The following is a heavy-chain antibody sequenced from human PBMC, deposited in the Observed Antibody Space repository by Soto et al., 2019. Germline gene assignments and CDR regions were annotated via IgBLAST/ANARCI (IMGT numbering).Heavy chain of an antibody. CDR3: ARGPDYGDYVVDY. J-gene: IGHJ4*02. CDR2: IYYSGST. CDR1: GGSISSYY. V-gene: IGHV4-59*01. Sequence: NPSETLSLTCTVSGGSISSYYWSWIRQPPGKGLEWIGYIYYSGSTNYNPSLKSRVTISVDTSKNQFSLKLSSVTAADTAVYYCARGPDYGDYVVDYWGQGTLVTVSS. D-gene: IGHD4-17*01.